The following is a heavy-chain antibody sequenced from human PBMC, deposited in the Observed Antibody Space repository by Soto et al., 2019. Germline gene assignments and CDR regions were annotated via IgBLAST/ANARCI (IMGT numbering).Heavy chain of an antibody. V-gene: IGHV4-34*01. J-gene: IGHJ4*02. CDR2: INHSGST. Sequence: QVQLQQWGAGLLKPSETLSLTCAVYGGSFSGYYWSWIRQPPGKGLEWIGEINHSGSTNYNPSLKSRVTISVDTSKNQLSLKLSSVTAADTAVYYCARGLGYSSSISYWGQGTLVTVSS. D-gene: IGHD6-13*01. CDR1: GGSFSGYY. CDR3: ARGLGYSSSISY.